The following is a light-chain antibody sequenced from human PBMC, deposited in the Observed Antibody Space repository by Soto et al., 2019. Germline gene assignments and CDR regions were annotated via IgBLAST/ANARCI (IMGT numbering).Light chain of an antibody. V-gene: IGKV3-20*01. CDR2: GTS. Sequence: EIVLTQSPGTLSLSPGERATLSCSASQSISGNYLHWYQQKPGQAPMLLIFGTSSRATGIPDRFIGGGSGTDFNLTISRLEPEDFAVYYCQQCGTLPGTFGQGTKVDSK. CDR3: QQCGTLPGT. J-gene: IGKJ1*01. CDR1: QSISGNY.